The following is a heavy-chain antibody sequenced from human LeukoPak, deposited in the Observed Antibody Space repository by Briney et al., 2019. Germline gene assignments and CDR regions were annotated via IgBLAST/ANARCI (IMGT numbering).Heavy chain of an antibody. V-gene: IGHV3-64*01. CDR3: RRGGAAPAVDY. CDR1: GFTFSNYS. CDR2: ISSDGGST. D-gene: IGHD6-25*01. Sequence: GGSLRLSCAASGFTFSNYSMHWVRQAPGKGLEYVSTISSDGGSTYYANSVKGRFTISRDNSKNTLYLQMGSLRAEDMAVYFCRRGGAAPAVDYWGQGTLVTVSS. J-gene: IGHJ4*02.